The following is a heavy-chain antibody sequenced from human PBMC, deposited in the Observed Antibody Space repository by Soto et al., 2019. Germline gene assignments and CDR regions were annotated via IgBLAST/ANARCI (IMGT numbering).Heavy chain of an antibody. D-gene: IGHD2-15*01. CDR2: INHSGST. Sequence: SETLSLTCAVYGGSFSGYYWSWIRQPPGKGLEWIGEINHSGSTNYNPSLKSRVTISVDTSKNQFSLKLSSVTAADTAVYYCARAWSATGYFDYWGQGTLVTVSS. V-gene: IGHV4-34*01. CDR1: GGSFSGYY. CDR3: ARAWSATGYFDY. J-gene: IGHJ4*02.